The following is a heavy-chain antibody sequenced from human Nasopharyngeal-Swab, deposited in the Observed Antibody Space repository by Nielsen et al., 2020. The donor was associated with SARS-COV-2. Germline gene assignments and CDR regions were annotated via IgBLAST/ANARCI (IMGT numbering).Heavy chain of an antibody. V-gene: IGHV4-38-2*01. D-gene: IGHD6-19*01. CDR1: GYPISSGYY. CDR3: ARGAGYYYYYYMDV. Sequence: SETLSLTCAVSGYPISSGYYWGWIRQPPGKGLEWIGSIYHSGSTYYNPSLKSRVTISVDTSKNQFSLKLSSVTAADTAVYFCARGAGYYYYYYMDVWGKGTTVTVSS. J-gene: IGHJ6*03. CDR2: IYHSGST.